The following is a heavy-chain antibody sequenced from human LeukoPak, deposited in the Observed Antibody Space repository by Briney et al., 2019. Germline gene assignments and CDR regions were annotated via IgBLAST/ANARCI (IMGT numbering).Heavy chain of an antibody. Sequence: SETLSLTCAVSGYSISSGYYWGWIRQPPGKGLEWIGSIYHSGSTYYNPSLKSRVTISVDTSKNQFSLKLSSVTAADTAEYYCARATHYCSSTSCHNWFDPWGQGTLVTVSS. J-gene: IGHJ5*02. V-gene: IGHV4-38-2*01. CDR1: GYSISSGYY. D-gene: IGHD2-2*01. CDR3: ARATHYCSSTSCHNWFDP. CDR2: IYHSGST.